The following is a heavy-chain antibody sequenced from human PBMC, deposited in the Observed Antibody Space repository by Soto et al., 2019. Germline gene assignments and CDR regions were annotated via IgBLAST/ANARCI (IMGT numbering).Heavy chain of an antibody. J-gene: IGHJ6*02. CDR3: ARDPGIGLERVRDYYGMDV. Sequence: GGSLRLSCAASGFTFSSYGMHWVRRAPGKGLEWVAVIWYDGSNKYYADSVKGRFTISRDNSKNTLYLQMNSLRAEDTAVYYCARDPGIGLERVRDYYGMDVWGQGTTVTVSS. CDR1: GFTFSSYG. V-gene: IGHV3-33*01. D-gene: IGHD1-1*01. CDR2: IWYDGSNK.